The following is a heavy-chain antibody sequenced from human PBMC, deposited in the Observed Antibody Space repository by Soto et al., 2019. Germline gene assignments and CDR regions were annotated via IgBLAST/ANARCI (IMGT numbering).Heavy chain of an antibody. CDR1: GFTFSSYA. D-gene: IGHD6-13*01. Sequence: PGGSLRLSCAASGFTFSSYAMHWVRQAPGKGLEWVAVISYDGSNKYYADSVKGRFTISRDNSKNTLYLQMNSLRAEDTAVYYCARDSSSLDDAFDIWGQGKMVTVS. V-gene: IGHV3-30-3*01. J-gene: IGHJ3*02. CDR3: ARDSSSLDDAFDI. CDR2: ISYDGSNK.